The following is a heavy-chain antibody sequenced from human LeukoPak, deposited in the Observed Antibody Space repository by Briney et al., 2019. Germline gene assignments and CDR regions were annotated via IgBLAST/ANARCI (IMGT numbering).Heavy chain of an antibody. D-gene: IGHD3-16*01. Sequence: SETLSLTCAVYGGSFSGYYWSWIRQPTGKGLEWIGEINHSGSTNYNPSLKSRVTISVDTSKNQFSLKLSSVTAADTAVYYCARRRQYYDYVWGSSNRGYFDYWGQGTLVTVSS. J-gene: IGHJ4*02. CDR1: GGSFSGYY. V-gene: IGHV4-34*01. CDR2: INHSGST. CDR3: ARRRQYYDYVWGSSNRGYFDY.